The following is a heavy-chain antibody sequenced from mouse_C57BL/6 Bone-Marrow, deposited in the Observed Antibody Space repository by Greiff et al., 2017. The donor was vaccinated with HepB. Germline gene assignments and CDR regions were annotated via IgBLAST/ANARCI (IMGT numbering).Heavy chain of an antibody. J-gene: IGHJ3*01. D-gene: IGHD2-12*01. CDR1: GFTFSNYW. V-gene: IGHV6-3*01. Sequence: EVKVVESGGGLVQPGGSMKLSCVASGFTFSNYWMNWVRQSPEKGLEWVAQIRLKSDNYATHYAESVKGRFTISRDDSKSSVYLQMNNLRAEDTGIYYCTTLYWFAYWGQGTLVTVSA. CDR3: TTLYWFAY. CDR2: IRLKSDNYAT.